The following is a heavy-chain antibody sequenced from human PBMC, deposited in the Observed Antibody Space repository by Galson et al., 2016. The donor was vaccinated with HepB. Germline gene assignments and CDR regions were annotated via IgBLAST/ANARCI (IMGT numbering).Heavy chain of an antibody. J-gene: IGHJ3*02. Sequence: QSGAEVKKPGESLKISCKGSGYSFTSYWIGWVRQMPGKGLEWMGIIYPGDSDTRYSPSFQGQVTISADKSISTAYLQWSSLKASDSAMYYCARHYCINTSCYLGNAFDIWGQGTMVTVSS. V-gene: IGHV5-51*01. D-gene: IGHD2-2*01. CDR1: GYSFTSYW. CDR3: ARHYCINTSCYLGNAFDI. CDR2: IYPGDSDT.